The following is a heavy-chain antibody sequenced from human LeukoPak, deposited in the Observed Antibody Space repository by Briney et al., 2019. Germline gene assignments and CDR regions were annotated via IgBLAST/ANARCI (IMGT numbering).Heavy chain of an antibody. CDR2: IYYSGST. Sequence: SETLSLTCTVSGGSISSYDWSWVRQPPGKGLEWIGYIYYSGSTNYNPSLKSRVTISVDTSKNQFSLKLSSVTAADTAVYYCARVYGDYAYYFDYWGQGTLVTVSS. V-gene: IGHV4-59*01. J-gene: IGHJ4*02. D-gene: IGHD4-17*01. CDR1: GGSISSYD. CDR3: ARVYGDYAYYFDY.